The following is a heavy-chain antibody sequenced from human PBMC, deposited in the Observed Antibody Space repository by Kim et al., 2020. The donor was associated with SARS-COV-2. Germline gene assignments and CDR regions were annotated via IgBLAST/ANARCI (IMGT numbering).Heavy chain of an antibody. V-gene: IGHV1-46*01. D-gene: IGHD5-18*01. CDR2: INPSGGST. Sequence: ASVKVSCKASGYTFTSYYMHWVRQAPGQGLEWMGIINPSGGSTSYAQKFQGRVTMTRDTSTSTVYMELSSLRSEDTAVYYCAREGGPYSYGEINAFDIWGQGTMVTVSS. CDR1: GYTFTSYY. J-gene: IGHJ3*02. CDR3: AREGGPYSYGEINAFDI.